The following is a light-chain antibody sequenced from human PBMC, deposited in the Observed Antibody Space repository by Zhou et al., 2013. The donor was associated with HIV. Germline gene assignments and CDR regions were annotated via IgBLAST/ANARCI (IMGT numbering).Light chain of an antibody. Sequence: DIQMTQSPSSLSASAGDRVTITCRASQTISNYLNWYQQKPGKAPKLLIYGASILKSGVPSRFSGSGSGTEFTLTISSLQPEDFATYSCQHTFTTPITFGGGTKVEIK. J-gene: IGKJ4*01. CDR3: QHTFTTPIT. V-gene: IGKV1-39*01. CDR2: GAS. CDR1: QTISNY.